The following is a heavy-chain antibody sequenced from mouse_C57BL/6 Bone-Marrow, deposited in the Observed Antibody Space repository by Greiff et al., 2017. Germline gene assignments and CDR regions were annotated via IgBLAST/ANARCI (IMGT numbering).Heavy chain of an antibody. CDR1: GYTFTSYG. Sequence: VQLQQSGAELARPGASVKLSCKASGYTFTSYGISWVKQRTGQGLEWIGEIYPRSGNTSYNEKFKGKATLHADKSSSTAYMELRSLTSEDSAVYFCARSGSNNAVYAMDYWGQGTSVTVSS. CDR2: IYPRSGNT. CDR3: ARSGSNNAVYAMDY. D-gene: IGHD2-5*01. V-gene: IGHV1-81*01. J-gene: IGHJ4*01.